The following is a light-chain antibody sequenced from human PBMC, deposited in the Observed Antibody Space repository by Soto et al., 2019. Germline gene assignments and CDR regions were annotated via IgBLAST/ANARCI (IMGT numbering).Light chain of an antibody. V-gene: IGLV2-14*01. CDR2: DVS. Sequence: QSVLTQPASVSGSPGQPITISCTGTSSDVGSFDSVAWDQHNPGKAPKLMIYDVSNRPSGVSSRFSGSKSGNTASLSISGLQTEDEANYYCSSFTTSSTLVFGTGTKVTVL. J-gene: IGLJ1*01. CDR1: SSDVGSFDS. CDR3: SSFTTSSTLV.